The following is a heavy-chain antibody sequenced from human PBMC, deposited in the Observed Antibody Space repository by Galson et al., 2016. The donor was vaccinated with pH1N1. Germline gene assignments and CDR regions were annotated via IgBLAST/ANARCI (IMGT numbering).Heavy chain of an antibody. CDR2: IHSSGSS. V-gene: IGHV4-39*01. CDR1: GASVTSRSHY. Sequence: ETLSLTCTVSGASVTSRSHYWDWIRPPPGKGLEWLGNIHSSGSSYYNPSLKSRVSISVDTSKNQFSLHVRSVTAADTAVYYCASRGSSFWVFWGQGTLATVSS. D-gene: IGHD6-13*01. J-gene: IGHJ4*02. CDR3: ASRGSSFWVF.